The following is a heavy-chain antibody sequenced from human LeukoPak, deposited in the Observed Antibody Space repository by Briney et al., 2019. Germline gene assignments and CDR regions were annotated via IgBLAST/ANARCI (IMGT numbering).Heavy chain of an antibody. CDR2: ITNSGAST. J-gene: IGHJ5*02. Sequence: PGGSLRLSCVVSEFTFSSYWMHWVRQAPGKGLEWVSAITNSGASTFYADSVKGWFTISRDNSKNTLYLQMNSLRAEDAAVYYCARDFRSGFPNWFDPWGQGALVTVSS. D-gene: IGHD3-3*01. CDR1: EFTFSSYW. V-gene: IGHV3-23*01. CDR3: ARDFRSGFPNWFDP.